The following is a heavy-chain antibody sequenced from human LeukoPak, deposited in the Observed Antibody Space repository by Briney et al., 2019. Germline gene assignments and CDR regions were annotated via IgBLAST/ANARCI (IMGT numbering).Heavy chain of an antibody. CDR3: ARLLGDDY. Sequence: SETLSLTCTVSGVSISSSYYWGWIRQPPGKGLSWIVSISDRGSPYYTPSLKSGVTISVDTSKNQFSLKLSAVTAADTAVYYCARLLGDDYWGQGTLVTVSS. CDR2: ISDRGSP. CDR1: GVSISSSYY. V-gene: IGHV4-39*01. D-gene: IGHD3-16*01. J-gene: IGHJ4*02.